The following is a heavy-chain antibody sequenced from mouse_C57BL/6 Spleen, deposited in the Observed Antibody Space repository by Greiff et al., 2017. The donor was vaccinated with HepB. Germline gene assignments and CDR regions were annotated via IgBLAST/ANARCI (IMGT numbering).Heavy chain of an antibody. D-gene: IGHD2-2*01. CDR1: GYTFTSYW. CDR2: INPSSGYT. V-gene: IGHV1-7*01. CDR3: ARTVTYYFDY. Sequence: QVHVKQSGAELAKPGASVKLSCKASGYTFTSYWMHWVKQRPGQGLEWIGYINPSSGYTKYNQKFKDKATLTADISSSTAYMQLSSLTYEDSAVYYCARTVTYYFDYWGQGTTLTVSS. J-gene: IGHJ2*01.